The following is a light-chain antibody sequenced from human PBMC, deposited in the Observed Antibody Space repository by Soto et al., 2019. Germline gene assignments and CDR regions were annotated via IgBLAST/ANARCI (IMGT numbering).Light chain of an antibody. Sequence: QSVLTQPRSVSGSPGQSVTISCTGTSSDVGGYNYVSWYQQYTGKAPKLMIYDVTERPSGVPDRFSGSKSGNTAPLTISGLQAEDDADYFCCSYAGASIFVFGTGTKVTVL. CDR1: SSDVGGYNY. CDR3: CSYAGASIFV. J-gene: IGLJ1*01. CDR2: DVT. V-gene: IGLV2-11*01.